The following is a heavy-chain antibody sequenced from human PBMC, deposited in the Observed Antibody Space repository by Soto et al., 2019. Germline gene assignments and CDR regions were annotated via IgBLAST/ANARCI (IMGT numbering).Heavy chain of an antibody. V-gene: IGHV1-24*01. CDR2: FDPEDGET. CDR3: ATAHYSSSGLFYYYYGMDV. Sequence: ASVKVSCKFSGYTLTELSMHWVRQAPGKGLEWMGGFDPEDGETIYAQKFQGRVTMTEDTSTDTAYMELSSLRSEDTAVYYCATAHYSSSGLFYYYYGMDVWGQGTTVTVSS. CDR1: GYTLTELS. D-gene: IGHD6-13*01. J-gene: IGHJ6*02.